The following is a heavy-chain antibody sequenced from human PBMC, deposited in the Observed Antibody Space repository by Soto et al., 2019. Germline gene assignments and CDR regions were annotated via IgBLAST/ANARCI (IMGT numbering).Heavy chain of an antibody. CDR1: GFTFSSYA. D-gene: IGHD6-13*01. Sequence: QVQLVESGGGVVQPGRSLRLSCAASGFTFSSYAMHWVRQAPGKGLEWVAVISYDGSNKYYADSVKGRFTISRDNSKNPLYLQMNSLRAEDTAVYYCARGEQQLLDYWGQGTLVTVSS. V-gene: IGHV3-30-3*01. J-gene: IGHJ4*02. CDR3: ARGEQQLLDY. CDR2: ISYDGSNK.